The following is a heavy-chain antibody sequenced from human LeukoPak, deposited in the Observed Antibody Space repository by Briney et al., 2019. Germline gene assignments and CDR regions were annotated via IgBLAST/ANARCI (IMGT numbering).Heavy chain of an antibody. Sequence: QPGGSLRLSCAASGFTLSSYAVSWVRQAPGKGLEWVSAISGSGGSTYYADSVKGRFTISRDNSKNTLYLQMNSLRAEDTAVYYCAKPVRGAPYYFDYWGQGTLVTVSS. J-gene: IGHJ4*02. CDR3: AKPVRGAPYYFDY. CDR1: GFTLSSYA. CDR2: ISGSGGST. V-gene: IGHV3-23*01. D-gene: IGHD3-16*01.